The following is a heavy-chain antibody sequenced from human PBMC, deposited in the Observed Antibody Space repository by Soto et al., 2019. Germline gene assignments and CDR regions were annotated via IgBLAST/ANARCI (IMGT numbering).Heavy chain of an antibody. J-gene: IGHJ6*02. CDR2: IYYSGST. CDR3: ARLNTFGYYYYGMDV. Sequence: PSETLSLTCTVSGGSISSGDYYWSWIRQPPGKGLEWIGYIYYSGSTYYNPSLKSRVTISVDTSKNQFSLKLSSVTAADTAVYYCARLNTFGYYYYGMDVWGQGTTVTVSS. CDR1: GGSISSGDYY. D-gene: IGHD3-16*01. V-gene: IGHV4-30-4*01.